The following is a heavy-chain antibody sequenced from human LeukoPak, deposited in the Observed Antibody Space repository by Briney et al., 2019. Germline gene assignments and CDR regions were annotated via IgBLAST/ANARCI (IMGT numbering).Heavy chain of an antibody. Sequence: ASVKVSCKASGYTFTSYAMHWVRQAPGQRLEWMGWINAGNGNTKYSQKFQGRVTITRDTSASTAYMELSSLRSEDTAVYYCARSLRWLPYLDYWGQGTLVTVSS. CDR2: INAGNGNT. CDR3: ARSLRWLPYLDY. CDR1: GYTFTSYA. J-gene: IGHJ4*02. D-gene: IGHD4-23*01. V-gene: IGHV1-3*01.